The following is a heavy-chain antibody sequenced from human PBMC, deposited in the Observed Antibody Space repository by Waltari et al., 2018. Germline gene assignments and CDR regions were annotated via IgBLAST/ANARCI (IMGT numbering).Heavy chain of an antibody. V-gene: IGHV3-7*04. D-gene: IGHD3-3*01. J-gene: IGHJ4*02. CDR2: IKQGGSEK. Sequence: EVQLVESGGGLVQPGGSLRLSCAASGLTFSSYWMSWVRQAPGKGLEWVANIKQGGSEKYYVDSVKGRFTISRYNAKNSLYLQMNSLRAEDTAVYYFARDRNGYDFWSGHFDYWGQGTLVTVSS. CDR1: GLTFSSYW. CDR3: ARDRNGYDFWSGHFDY.